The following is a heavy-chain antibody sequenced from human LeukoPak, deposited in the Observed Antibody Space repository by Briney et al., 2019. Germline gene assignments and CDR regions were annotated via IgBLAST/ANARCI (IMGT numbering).Heavy chain of an antibody. CDR2: ISDDGSKK. CDR1: GFTFSSYS. CDR3: AREGGYCSSTTCYFDS. Sequence: GGSLRLSCAASGFTFSSYSMNWVRQAPGKGLEWVAVISDDGSKKSYADSVKGRFTVSRDNSKNTLYLQMNSPRVEDTAVYYCAREGGYCSSTTCYFDSWGQGTLVTVSS. D-gene: IGHD2-2*01. J-gene: IGHJ4*02. V-gene: IGHV3-30*03.